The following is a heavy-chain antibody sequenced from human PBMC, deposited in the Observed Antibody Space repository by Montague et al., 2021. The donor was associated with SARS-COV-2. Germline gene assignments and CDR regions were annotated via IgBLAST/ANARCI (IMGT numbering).Heavy chain of an antibody. J-gene: IGHJ4*02. CDR1: GDSISSFH. Sequence: SETLSLTCTVSGDSISSFHWNWIRQPPGKGLEWIGRIYTSGGTNYNPSLRSRVTMSVDTSKNQFSLKLDSVTAADAAVYYCGRGVVAATPVVDYWGRGTLVTVSS. V-gene: IGHV4-4*07. CDR2: IYTSGGT. D-gene: IGHD2-15*01. CDR3: GRGVVAATPVVDY.